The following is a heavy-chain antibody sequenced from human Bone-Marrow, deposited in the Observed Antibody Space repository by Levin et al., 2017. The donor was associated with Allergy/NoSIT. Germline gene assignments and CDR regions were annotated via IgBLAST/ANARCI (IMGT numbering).Heavy chain of an antibody. CDR1: DGSFSGYY. V-gene: IGHV4-34*01. CDR2: VNQRGST. J-gene: IGHJ5*01. CDR3: AHIEGGGQIDS. D-gene: IGHD2-15*01. Sequence: GSLRLSCSISDGSFSGYYWGWIRQPPGRGLEWIGEVNQRGSTNYNSSLKSRITISLDTSKRQFSLRMTSVTAADTATYYCAHIEGGGQIDSWGHGTLVTVSS.